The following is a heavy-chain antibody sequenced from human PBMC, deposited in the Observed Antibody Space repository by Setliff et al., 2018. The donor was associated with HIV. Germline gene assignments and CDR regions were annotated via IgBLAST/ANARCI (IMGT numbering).Heavy chain of an antibody. J-gene: IGHJ5*02. CDR1: GFSVSDYW. Sequence: PGGSLRLSCVASGFSVSDYWMIWVRQAPGKGLEWLANINQDGSEQNSADSLKGRFSVSKDNAKNSLSLQMNSLRDEDTAVYYCARGGAIGVSVGATWGQGTLGTVSS. CDR2: INQDGSEQ. D-gene: IGHD2-15*01. CDR3: ARGGAIGVSVGAT. V-gene: IGHV3-7*01.